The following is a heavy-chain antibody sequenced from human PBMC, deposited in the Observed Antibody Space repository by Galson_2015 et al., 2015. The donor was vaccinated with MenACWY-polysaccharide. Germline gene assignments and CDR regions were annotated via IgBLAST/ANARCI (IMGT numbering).Heavy chain of an antibody. J-gene: IGHJ3*02. Sequence: TLSLTCAVSGGSISSGGYSWSWIRQPPGKGLEWIGYIYHSGSTYYNPSLKSRVTISVDRSKNQFSLKLSSVTAADTAVYYCARGETTGDAFDIWGQGTMVTVSS. D-gene: IGHD4-17*01. CDR1: GGSISSGGYS. V-gene: IGHV4-30-2*01. CDR3: ARGETTGDAFDI. CDR2: IYHSGST.